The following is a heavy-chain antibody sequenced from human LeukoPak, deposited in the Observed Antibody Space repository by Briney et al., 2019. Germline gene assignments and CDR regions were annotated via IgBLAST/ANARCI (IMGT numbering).Heavy chain of an antibody. V-gene: IGHV3-30*02. J-gene: IGHJ3*02. CDR2: IRYDVSNE. Sequence: PGGSLRLSCAASGFTFSYYGMHWVRQAPGKGLEWVAFIRYDVSNEYYADSVKGRFTISRDSSKNTLYLQMNSLRAEDTAVYYCVKDRKMGLPDAFDIWGQGTMVTVSS. CDR1: GFTFSYYG. CDR3: VKDRKMGLPDAFDI. D-gene: IGHD5-12*01.